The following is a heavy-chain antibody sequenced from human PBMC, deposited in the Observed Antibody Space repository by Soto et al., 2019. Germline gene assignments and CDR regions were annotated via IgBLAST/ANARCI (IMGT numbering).Heavy chain of an antibody. CDR2: INHSGST. J-gene: IGHJ4*02. D-gene: IGHD3-16*02. CDR1: GGSFSGYY. CDR3: ARVRMALDYDYVWGSYRHFDY. Sequence: QVQLQQWGAGLLKPSETLSLTCAVYGGSFSGYYWSWIRQPPGKGLEWIGEINHSGSTNYNPSLKRRVTISVDTSKNQFSLKLSSVTAADTAVYYCARVRMALDYDYVWGSYRHFDYWGQGTLVTVSS. V-gene: IGHV4-34*01.